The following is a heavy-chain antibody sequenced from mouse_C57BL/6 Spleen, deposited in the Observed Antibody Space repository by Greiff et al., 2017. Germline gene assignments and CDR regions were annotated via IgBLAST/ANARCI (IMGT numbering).Heavy chain of an antibody. CDR3: AEDSSGDYFDY. J-gene: IGHJ2*01. Sequence: VQLQQSGPELVKPGASVKISCKASGYAFSSSWMNWVKQRPGKGLEWIGRIYPGDGDTNYNGKFKGKATLTADKSSSTAYMQLSSLTSEDSAVYFWAEDSSGDYFDYWGQGTTLTVSA. CDR2: IYPGDGDT. CDR1: GYAFSSSW. V-gene: IGHV1-82*01. D-gene: IGHD3-2*02.